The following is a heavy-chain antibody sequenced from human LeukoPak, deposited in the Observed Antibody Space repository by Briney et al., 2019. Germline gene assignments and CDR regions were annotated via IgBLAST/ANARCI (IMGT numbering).Heavy chain of an antibody. Sequence: PSETLSLTCTVSGYSISSNYYWGWIRQPPGKGLEWIANIYHSGSTYYNPSLKSRVTISVDTSRKQFSLKLSPVAAADTAVYYCAREGGYSYGDAPLHFDYWGQGTLVTVSS. CDR1: GYSISSNYY. D-gene: IGHD5-18*01. V-gene: IGHV4-38-2*02. J-gene: IGHJ4*02. CDR2: IYHSGST. CDR3: AREGGYSYGDAPLHFDY.